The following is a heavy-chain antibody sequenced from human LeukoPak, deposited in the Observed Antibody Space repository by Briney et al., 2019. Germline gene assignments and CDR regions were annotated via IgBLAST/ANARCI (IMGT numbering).Heavy chain of an antibody. D-gene: IGHD3-10*01. CDR2: INSNSGDT. Sequence: ASVKVSCKASGYTFSDYYMHWVRQAPGQGLEWMGWINSNSGDTDYAQKFQGRVTMTRGTSISTAYMELIRLRSDDTAVYYCARETATPDWGIGECFDPWGQGTLVTVSS. CDR3: ARETATPDWGIGECFDP. J-gene: IGHJ5*02. V-gene: IGHV1-2*02. CDR1: GYTFSDYY.